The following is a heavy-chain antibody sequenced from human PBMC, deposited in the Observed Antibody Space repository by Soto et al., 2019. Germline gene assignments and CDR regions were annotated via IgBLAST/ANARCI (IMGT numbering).Heavy chain of an antibody. J-gene: IGHJ6*02. CDR2: IIPVFGTT. V-gene: IGHV1-69*06. Sequence: GASVKVSCKASGGTFSSYAISWVRQAPGQGLEWMGGIIPVFGTTNDAQKFQGRVTITADKSTSTAYMELSSLRSEDTAVYYCARVRGYCSDTRCYQYYYGMDVWGQGTTVTVSS. CDR3: ARVRGYCSDTRCYQYYYGMDV. D-gene: IGHD2-2*01. CDR1: GGTFSSYA.